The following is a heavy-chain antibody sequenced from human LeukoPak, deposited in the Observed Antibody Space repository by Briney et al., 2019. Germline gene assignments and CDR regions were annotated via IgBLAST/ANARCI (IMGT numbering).Heavy chain of an antibody. D-gene: IGHD1-14*01. V-gene: IGHV4-61*01. J-gene: IGHJ2*01. CDR2: IYYSGST. Sequence: PSETLSLTCTVSGGSVSSGSYYWSWIRQPPGKGLEWIGYIYYSGSTNCNPSLKSRVTISVDTSKNQFSLKLSSVTAADTAVYYCARSRTLLSWYFDLWGRGTLVTVSS. CDR1: GGSVSSGSYY. CDR3: ARSRTLLSWYFDL.